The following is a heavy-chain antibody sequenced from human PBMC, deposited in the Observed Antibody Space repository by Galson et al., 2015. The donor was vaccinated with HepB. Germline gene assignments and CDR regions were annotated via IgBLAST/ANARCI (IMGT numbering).Heavy chain of an antibody. CDR1: GYTFTGYY. Sequence: SVKVSCKASGYTFTGYYMHWVRQAPGQGLEWMGWINPNSGGTNYAQKFQGRVTMTRDTSISTAYMELSRLRSDDTAVYYCARGWADSGGYYWWYWGQGTLVTVSS. D-gene: IGHD3-22*01. J-gene: IGHJ4*02. CDR2: INPNSGGT. CDR3: ARGWADSGGYYWWY. V-gene: IGHV1-2*02.